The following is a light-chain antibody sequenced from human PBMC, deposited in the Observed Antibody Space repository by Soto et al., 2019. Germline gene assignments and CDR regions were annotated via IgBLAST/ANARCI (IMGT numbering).Light chain of an antibody. CDR2: EVS. CDR1: SSDVGGFDF. J-gene: IGLJ3*02. Sequence: QSALTQPPSASGSPGQSVTISCTGTSSDVGGFDFVSWYQQHPGKAPKLIIYEVSQRPSWVPDRFSGSKSGNTASLTVSGLQADDEADYYCSSYAGSNVVFGGGTKLTVL. CDR3: SSYAGSNVV. V-gene: IGLV2-8*01.